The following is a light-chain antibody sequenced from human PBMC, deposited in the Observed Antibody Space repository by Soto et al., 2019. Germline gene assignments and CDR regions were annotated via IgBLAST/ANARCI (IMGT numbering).Light chain of an antibody. Sequence: DIRMTQTPSTLSASVGDRVSITCRASQSISSWLAWYQQKPGQAPNLLIYDASSLESGVPSRFSGSGSGTEFTLTISRLQPDDFATYYCQQYNSYSWTFGQGTKVDIK. J-gene: IGKJ1*01. CDR1: QSISSW. CDR3: QQYNSYSWT. CDR2: DAS. V-gene: IGKV1-5*01.